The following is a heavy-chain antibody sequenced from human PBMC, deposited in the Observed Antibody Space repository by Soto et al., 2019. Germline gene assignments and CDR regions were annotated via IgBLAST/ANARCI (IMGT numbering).Heavy chain of an antibody. CDR3: PRNSGSYYYYYGLDV. CDR2: INPSGGST. V-gene: IGHV1-46*03. D-gene: IGHD1-26*01. Sequence: SVKVARKSSVYRLTVYLMGWVRKTPGKGLEWMGIINPSGGSTSYAQKFQGRVTMTRDTSTSTVYMELSSLRSEDTAVYYCPRNSGSYYYYYGLDVWGQGTTVTVSS. CDR1: VYRLTVYL. J-gene: IGHJ6*02.